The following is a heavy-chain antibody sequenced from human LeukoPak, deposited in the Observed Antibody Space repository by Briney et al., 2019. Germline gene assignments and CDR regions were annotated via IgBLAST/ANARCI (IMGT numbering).Heavy chain of an antibody. CDR2: ILYDGSNK. CDR3: AKGWTSIDY. J-gene: IGHJ4*02. V-gene: IGHV3-30*02. CDR1: GFTFSSYG. D-gene: IGHD3/OR15-3a*01. Sequence: GGSLRLSCAASGFTFSSYGMHWVRQAPGKGLEWVAFILYDGSNKYYADSVKGRFTISRDNSKNTLYLQMNSLRAEDTAVYYCAKGWTSIDYWGQGTLVTVSS.